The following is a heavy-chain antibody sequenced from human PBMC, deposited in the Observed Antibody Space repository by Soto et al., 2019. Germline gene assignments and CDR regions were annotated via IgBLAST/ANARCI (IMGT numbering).Heavy chain of an antibody. J-gene: IGHJ6*02. V-gene: IGHV1-18*01. CDR2: ISAYNGNT. D-gene: IGHD6-19*01. CDR3: ARDRDRQWLAADYYYYYGMDV. Sequence: QVQLVQSGAEVKKPGASVKVSCKASGYTFTSYGISWVRQAPGQGLEWMGWISAYNGNTNYAQKLQGRVTMNTDTSPSTAYMGLRSMRSDDPAVYYCARDRDRQWLAADYYYYYGMDVWGQGTTVTVSS. CDR1: GYTFTSYG.